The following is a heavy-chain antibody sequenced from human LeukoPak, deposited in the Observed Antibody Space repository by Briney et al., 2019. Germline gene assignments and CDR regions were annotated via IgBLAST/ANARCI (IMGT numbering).Heavy chain of an antibody. D-gene: IGHD6-13*01. CDR2: INHSGST. J-gene: IGHJ4*02. V-gene: IGHV4-34*01. CDR1: GGSFSGYY. CDR3: ARESSWYYFDY. Sequence: SETLSLTCAIYGGSFSGYYWSWIRQPPGKGLEWIGEINHSGSTNYNPSLKSRVTISVDTSKNQFSLKLSSVTAADTAVYYCARESSWYYFDYWGQGALVTVSS.